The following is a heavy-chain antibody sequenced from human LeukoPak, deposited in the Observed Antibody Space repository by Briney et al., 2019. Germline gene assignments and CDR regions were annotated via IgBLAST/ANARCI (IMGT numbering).Heavy chain of an antibody. CDR1: GFTFSNYA. CDR2: MSGSGCST. V-gene: IGHV3-23*01. CDR3: AKGAMHYYDSSGYNYFDY. Sequence: PEGSLRLSCSASGFTFSNYAMSWVRQAPGKGLEWVSAMSGSGCSTYYADSVKGRFTISRDNSKNTLYLQMNSLTAEDTAVFYCAKGAMHYYDSSGYNYFDYWGQGTLVTVSS. D-gene: IGHD3-22*01. J-gene: IGHJ4*02.